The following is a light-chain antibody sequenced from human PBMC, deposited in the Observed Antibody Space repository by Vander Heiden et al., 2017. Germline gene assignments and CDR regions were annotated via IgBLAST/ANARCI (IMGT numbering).Light chain of an antibody. CDR3: ASWDDSLNGVV. Sequence: QSVLTQPPSASGPPGQRVTISCSGRSSNLGDNTVNWYQQLPGTAPKVLIYGNNQRPSGVPDRFSGSKSGTSASLAISGLQSEDEADYYCASWDDSLNGVVFGGGTKLTVL. CDR2: GNN. J-gene: IGLJ3*02. V-gene: IGLV1-44*01. CDR1: SSNLGDNT.